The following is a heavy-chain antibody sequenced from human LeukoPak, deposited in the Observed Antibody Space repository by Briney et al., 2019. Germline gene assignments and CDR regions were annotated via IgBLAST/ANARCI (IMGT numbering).Heavy chain of an antibody. J-gene: IGHJ6*02. Sequence: WASVKVSCKASGGTFSSYAISWVRQAPGQGLEWMGRIIPILGIANYAQKFQGRVTITADKSTSTAYMELSSLRSEDTAVYYCARDSGYSYGGGYYYGMDVWGQGTTVTVSS. D-gene: IGHD5-18*01. V-gene: IGHV1-69*04. CDR1: GGTFSSYA. CDR3: ARDSGYSYGGGYYYGMDV. CDR2: IIPILGIA.